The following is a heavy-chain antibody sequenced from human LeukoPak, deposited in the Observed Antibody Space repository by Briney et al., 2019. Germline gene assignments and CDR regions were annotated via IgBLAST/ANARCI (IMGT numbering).Heavy chain of an antibody. CDR3: ARVRTEWYIDL. CDR1: GFIFSPYW. D-gene: IGHD2-8*02. V-gene: IGHV3-7*01. J-gene: IGHJ2*01. Sequence: PGGSLRLSCVASGFIFSPYWVTWVRQAPGMGLEWVANMKEDGGEKFYVDSVRGRFTISRDNAKNSLYLQMNSLRVEDTGVYYCARVRTEWYIDLWGRGTLVTVST. CDR2: MKEDGGEK.